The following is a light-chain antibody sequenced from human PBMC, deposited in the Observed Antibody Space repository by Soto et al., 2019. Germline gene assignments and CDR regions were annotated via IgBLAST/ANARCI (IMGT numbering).Light chain of an antibody. V-gene: IGKV1-5*03. CDR1: QSISSW. CDR3: QQYNSYGMYT. J-gene: IGKJ2*01. Sequence: DIQMTQSPSTLSASVGDRVTITCRASQSISSWLAWYQQKPGKAPKLLIYKASILESGVPSRFSGSGSGTEFTLTISSLQPDDFATYYCQQYNSYGMYTFGQGTKLEIK. CDR2: KAS.